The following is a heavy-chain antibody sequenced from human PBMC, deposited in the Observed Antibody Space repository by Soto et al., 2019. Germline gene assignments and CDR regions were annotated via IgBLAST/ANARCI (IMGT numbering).Heavy chain of an antibody. Sequence: SETLSLTCAVYGGSFSGYYWSWIRQPPGKGLEWIGEINHSGSTNYNPSLKSRVTISVDTSKNQFSPKLSSVTAADTAVYYCARGLGYSSSWYAGYWGQGTLVTVSS. D-gene: IGHD6-13*01. CDR1: GGSFSGYY. J-gene: IGHJ4*02. V-gene: IGHV4-34*01. CDR3: ARGLGYSSSWYAGY. CDR2: INHSGST.